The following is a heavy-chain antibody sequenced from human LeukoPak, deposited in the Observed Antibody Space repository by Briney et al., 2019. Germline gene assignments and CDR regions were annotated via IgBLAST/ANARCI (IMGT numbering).Heavy chain of an antibody. J-gene: IGHJ4*02. CDR3: ARANYIAVAGYFDY. CDR1: GGSISSGDYY. V-gene: IGHV4-30-4*08. CDR2: IYYSGST. D-gene: IGHD6-19*01. Sequence: PSETLSLTCTVSGGSISSGDYYWSWIRQPPGKGLEWIGYIYYSGSTYYNPSLKSRVTISVDTSKNQFSLKLRSVTAADTAVYYCARANYIAVAGYFDYWGQGTLVTVSS.